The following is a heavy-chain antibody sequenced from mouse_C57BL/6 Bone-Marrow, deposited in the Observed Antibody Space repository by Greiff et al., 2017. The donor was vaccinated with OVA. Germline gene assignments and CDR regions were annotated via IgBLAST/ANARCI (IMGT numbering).Heavy chain of an antibody. V-gene: IGHV14-4*01. CDR3: TTGGSRDYAMDY. Sequence: VQLKESGAELVRPGASVKLSCTASGFNIKDDYMHWVKQRPEQGLEWIGWIDPENGDTEYASKFQGKATITADTSSNTAYLQLSSLTSEDTAVYYCTTGGSRDYAMDYWGQGTSVTVSS. J-gene: IGHJ4*01. CDR2: IDPENGDT. CDR1: GFNIKDDY.